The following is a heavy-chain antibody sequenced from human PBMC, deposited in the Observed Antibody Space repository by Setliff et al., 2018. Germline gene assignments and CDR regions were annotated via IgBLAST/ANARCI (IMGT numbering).Heavy chain of an antibody. CDR2: INPSDGST. CDR1: GYAFTTYY. CDR3: ARENMAKNFWGEHSDY. J-gene: IGHJ4*02. V-gene: IGHV1-46*01. D-gene: IGHD3-3*01. Sequence: ASVKVSCKASGYAFTTYYMHWVRQAPGQGLEWIGVINPSDGSTTYAQRFQGRVTMTRDTSTNTVYMQLSSLRSEDTAVYYCARENMAKNFWGEHSDYWGQGTLVTVSS.